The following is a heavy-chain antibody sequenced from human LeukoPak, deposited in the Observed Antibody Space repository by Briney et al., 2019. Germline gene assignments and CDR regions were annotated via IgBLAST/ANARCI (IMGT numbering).Heavy chain of an antibody. J-gene: IGHJ3*01. CDR3: ARGGFYTDPDAFDV. Sequence: GGSLRLSCAASGFTFSTYWMSWVRQAPGKGLEWVANIKLDGSEKYYVDSVKGRFTISRDNTKNSLSLQMNSLRVEDTAVYYCARGGFYTDPDAFDVWGQGTMVTVSS. D-gene: IGHD2/OR15-2a*01. CDR2: IKLDGSEK. CDR1: GFTFSTYW. V-gene: IGHV3-7*04.